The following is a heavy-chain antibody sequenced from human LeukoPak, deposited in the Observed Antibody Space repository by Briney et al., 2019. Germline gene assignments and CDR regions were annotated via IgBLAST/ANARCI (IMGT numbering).Heavy chain of an antibody. CDR1: GFTFSSYS. J-gene: IGHJ4*02. Sequence: GGSLRLSCAASGFTFSSYSMNWVRQAPGKGLEWVSSISSSSSYIYYADSVKGRFTISRDNAKNSLYLQMNSLRAEDTAVYYCARVAHYYDSSGYYSYYFDYWGQGTLVTVSS. V-gene: IGHV3-21*01. CDR2: ISSSSSYI. D-gene: IGHD3-22*01. CDR3: ARVAHYYDSSGYYSYYFDY.